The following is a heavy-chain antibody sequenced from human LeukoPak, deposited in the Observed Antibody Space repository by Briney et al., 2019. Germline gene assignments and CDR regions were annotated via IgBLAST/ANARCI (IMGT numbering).Heavy chain of an antibody. V-gene: IGHV5-51*01. J-gene: IGHJ3*02. CDR3: ARSLNGDLRRDAFDI. CDR2: IYPGDSDT. CDR1: GYSFTSYW. Sequence: GESLKISCKGSGYSFTSYWIGWVGQMPGKGLEWMGIIYPGDSDTRYSPSFQGQVTISADKSISTAYLQWSSLKASDTAMYYCARSLNGDLRRDAFDIWGQGTMVTVSS. D-gene: IGHD4-17*01.